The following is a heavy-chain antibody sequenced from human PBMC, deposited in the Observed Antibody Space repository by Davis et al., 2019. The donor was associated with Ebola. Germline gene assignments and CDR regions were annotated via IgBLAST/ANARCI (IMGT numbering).Heavy chain of an antibody. CDR1: GFTFSSYS. CDR2: ISSSSSYT. CDR3: ARDPLIIGDATTDS. V-gene: IGHV3-21*05. D-gene: IGHD2/OR15-2a*01. J-gene: IGHJ5*01. Sequence: PGGSLRLSCAASGFTFSSYSMNWVRQAPGKGLEWVSYISSSSSYTNYADSVKGRFTISRDNAKNSLYLQMNSLRADDTAVYYCARDPLIIGDATTDSWGQGTLVTVSS.